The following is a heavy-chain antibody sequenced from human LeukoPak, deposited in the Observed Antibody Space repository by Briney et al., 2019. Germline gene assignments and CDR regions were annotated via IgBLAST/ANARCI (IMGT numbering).Heavy chain of an antibody. CDR2: IYHSGST. CDR3: ATSPEAAAAGNDY. D-gene: IGHD6-13*01. J-gene: IGHJ4*02. CDR1: GFTFDDYG. Sequence: GSLRLSCAASGFTFDDYGMSWVRQAPGKGLEWIGSIYHSGSTYYNPSLKSRVTISVDTSKNQFSLKLSSVTAADTAVYFCATSPEAAAAGNDYWGQGTLVTVSS. V-gene: IGHV4-38-2*01.